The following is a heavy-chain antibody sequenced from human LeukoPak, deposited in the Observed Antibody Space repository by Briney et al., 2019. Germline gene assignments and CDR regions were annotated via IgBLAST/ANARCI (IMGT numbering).Heavy chain of an antibody. CDR3: ARPDCSSTSCYDWFDP. D-gene: IGHD2-2*01. CDR1: GYTFTGYY. J-gene: IGHJ5*02. V-gene: IGHV1-2*02. CDR2: INPNSGGT. Sequence: GASVKVSCKASGYTFTGYYMHWVRQAPGQGLEWMGWINPNSGGTNYAQKLQGRVTMTRDTSISTAYMELSRLRSDDTAVYYCARPDCSSTSCYDWFDPWGQGTLVTVSS.